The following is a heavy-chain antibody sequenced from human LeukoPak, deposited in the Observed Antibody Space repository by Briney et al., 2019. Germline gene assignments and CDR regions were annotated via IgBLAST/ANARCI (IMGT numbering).Heavy chain of an antibody. J-gene: IGHJ5*02. D-gene: IGHD3-10*01. CDR3: AREYYRFGEPGTRWFDP. CDR1: GFTFSTYA. Sequence: PGGSLRLSCAASGFTFSTYAMHRVRQAPGKGLEWVTFISYNGGYEYYADSVRGRFTISRDNSKNKLYLQMNSLRVEDTAVYYCAREYYRFGEPGTRWFDPWGQGTLVTVSS. V-gene: IGHV3-30*04. CDR2: ISYNGGYE.